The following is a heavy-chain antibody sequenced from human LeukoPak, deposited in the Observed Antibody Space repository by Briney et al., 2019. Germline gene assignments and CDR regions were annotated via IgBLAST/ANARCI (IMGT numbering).Heavy chain of an antibody. CDR3: ARGSTNSYYYYYYMDV. J-gene: IGHJ6*03. Sequence: GGSLRLSCAASGFTFSSYAMSWVRQAPGKGLEWVSAISDSGGSTYYADSVKGRFTISRDNSKNTLYLQMNSLRAEDTAVYYCARGSTNSYYYYYYMDVWGKGTTVTVSS. CDR2: ISDSGGST. D-gene: IGHD1-1*01. CDR1: GFTFSSYA. V-gene: IGHV3-23*01.